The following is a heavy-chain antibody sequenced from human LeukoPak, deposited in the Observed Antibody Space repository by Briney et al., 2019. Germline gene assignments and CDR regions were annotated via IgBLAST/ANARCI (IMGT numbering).Heavy chain of an antibody. CDR1: GGSISSSNW. CDR2: IYLSGRT. D-gene: IGHD3-22*01. J-gene: IGHJ3*02. Sequence: PSGTLSLTCAVSGGSISSSNWWNWVRQPPGKGLEWIGEIYLSGRTTYSPSLKSRATISADKSKNQFSLRLSSVTAADTAVYYCARGPYSYDSSGAFDIWGQGTMVTVSS. CDR3: ARGPYSYDSSGAFDI. V-gene: IGHV4-4*02.